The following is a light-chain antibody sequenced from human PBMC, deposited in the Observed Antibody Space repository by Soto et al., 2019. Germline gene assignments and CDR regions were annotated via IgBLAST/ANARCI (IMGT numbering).Light chain of an antibody. Sequence: DIQMTQSPSTLSASVGDRVTITCRASQSISSWLAWYQQKPGKAPKLLIYKASSLESGVPSRFSGSGSGTAFTLTISSLQPDDFATYYCQQYNSYSGTGGQGTKVEIK. J-gene: IGKJ1*01. V-gene: IGKV1-5*03. CDR3: QQYNSYSGT. CDR1: QSISSW. CDR2: KAS.